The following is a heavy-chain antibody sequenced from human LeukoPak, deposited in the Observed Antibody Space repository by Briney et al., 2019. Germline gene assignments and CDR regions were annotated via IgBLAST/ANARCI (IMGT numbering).Heavy chain of an antibody. Sequence: PGRSLRLSCAASGFTFDDYAMHWVRQAPGQGLEWVSGISGSGGSTYYADSVKGRFTISRDNSKNTLYLQMNSLRAEDTAVYYCATRLGRARSGYDYWGQGTLVTVSS. CDR3: ATRLGRARSGYDY. J-gene: IGHJ4*02. V-gene: IGHV3-23*01. CDR2: ISGSGGST. CDR1: GFTFDDYA. D-gene: IGHD3-22*01.